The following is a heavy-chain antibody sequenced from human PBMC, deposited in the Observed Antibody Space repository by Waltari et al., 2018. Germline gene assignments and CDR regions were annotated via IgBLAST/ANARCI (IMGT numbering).Heavy chain of an antibody. CDR3: ARYSWSYSGSSAINWFDP. Sequence: QVQLQESGPGLVKPSQTLSLTCTVSGGSISSGEYYWSWIRQSPGKGLEWIGYIYYSGSTNSHPSLKSRVTISVDTSKNQFSLNLSSVTAADTAVYFCARYSWSYSGSSAINWFDPWGQGTLVTVSS. V-gene: IGHV4-30-4*08. J-gene: IGHJ5*02. CDR1: GGSISSGEYY. D-gene: IGHD6-6*01. CDR2: IYYSGST.